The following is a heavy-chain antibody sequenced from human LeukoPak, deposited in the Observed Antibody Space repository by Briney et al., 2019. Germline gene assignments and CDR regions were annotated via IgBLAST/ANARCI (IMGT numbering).Heavy chain of an antibody. CDR1: GGSISSYY. J-gene: IGHJ4*02. V-gene: IGHV4-59*01. CDR3: ARVVAAKYYFDY. CDR2: IYYSGST. Sequence: SETLSLTCTVSGGSISSYYWSWTRQPPGKGLEWIGYIYYSGSTNYNPFLKSRVTISVDTSKNQFSLKLSSVTAADTAVYYCARVVAAKYYFDYWGQGTLVTVSS. D-gene: IGHD2-15*01.